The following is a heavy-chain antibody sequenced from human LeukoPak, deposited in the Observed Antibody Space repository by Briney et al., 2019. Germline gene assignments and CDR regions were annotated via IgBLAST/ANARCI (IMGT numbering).Heavy chain of an antibody. CDR1: GFTFSSYG. Sequence: GRSLRLSCAASGFTFSSYGMHWVRQAPGKGLEWVELIWYDGSNKYYTDSVKGRLTISRDNYKNTLYLQMNSLRAEDTAIYYCAREGPRGNSQFDYWGQGTLVTVSS. D-gene: IGHD2/OR15-2a*01. CDR2: IWYDGSNK. V-gene: IGHV3-33*01. CDR3: AREGPRGNSQFDY. J-gene: IGHJ4*02.